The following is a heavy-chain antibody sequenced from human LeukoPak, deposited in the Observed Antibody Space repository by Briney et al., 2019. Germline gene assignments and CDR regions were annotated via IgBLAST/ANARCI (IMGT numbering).Heavy chain of an antibody. D-gene: IGHD6-19*01. V-gene: IGHV1-2*02. J-gene: IGHJ4*02. Sequence: ASVKVSCKASGYTFTGYYMHWVRQAPGQGLEWMGWINPNSGGTNYAQKFQGRVTMTRDTSISTAYMELSRLGSDDTAVYYCARVGWGAVAGPFDYWGQGTLVTVSS. CDR3: ARVGWGAVAGPFDY. CDR2: INPNSGGT. CDR1: GYTFTGYY.